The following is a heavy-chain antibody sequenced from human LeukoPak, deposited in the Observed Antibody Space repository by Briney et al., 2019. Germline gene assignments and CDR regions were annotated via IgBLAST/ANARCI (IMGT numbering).Heavy chain of an antibody. V-gene: IGHV3-23*01. CDR3: ARDEADFWSGHNY. J-gene: IGHJ4*02. D-gene: IGHD3-3*01. Sequence: GGSPRLSCTASGFTFSSYAMSWVRQAPGKGLEWVADISDSGGSTYYADSVKGRFTISRDNSKNTLYLQMNSLRAEDTAVYYCARDEADFWSGHNYWGQGTLVTVSS. CDR1: GFTFSSYA. CDR2: ISDSGGST.